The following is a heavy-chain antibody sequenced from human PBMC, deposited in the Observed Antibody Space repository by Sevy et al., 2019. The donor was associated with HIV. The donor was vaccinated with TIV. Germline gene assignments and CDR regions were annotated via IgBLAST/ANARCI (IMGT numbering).Heavy chain of an antibody. CDR1: GGSISSYY. D-gene: IGHD6-13*01. Sequence: SETLSLTCTVSGGSISSYYWSWIRQPPGKGLEWTGYIYYSGSTNYNPSLKSRVTISVDTSKNQFSLKLSSVTAADTAVYYCARDGAGYSSSWPDWYFDLWGRGTLVTVSS. CDR3: ARDGAGYSSSWPDWYFDL. J-gene: IGHJ2*01. V-gene: IGHV4-59*01. CDR2: IYYSGST.